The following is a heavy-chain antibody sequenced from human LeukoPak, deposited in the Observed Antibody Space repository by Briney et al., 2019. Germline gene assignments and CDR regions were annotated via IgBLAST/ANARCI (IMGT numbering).Heavy chain of an antibody. CDR1: GYTFTSYG. J-gene: IGHJ4*02. CDR3: ARVHPLYYDFWSGYVNYFDY. V-gene: IGHV1-18*01. D-gene: IGHD3-3*01. CDR2: ISAYNGNT. Sequence: ASVKVSCKASGYTFTSYGISWVRQAPGQGLEWMGWISAYNGNTNYAQKLQGRVTMTTDTSTSTAYMELRSLRSDDTAVYYCARVHPLYYDFWSGYVNYFDYWGQGTLVTVSS.